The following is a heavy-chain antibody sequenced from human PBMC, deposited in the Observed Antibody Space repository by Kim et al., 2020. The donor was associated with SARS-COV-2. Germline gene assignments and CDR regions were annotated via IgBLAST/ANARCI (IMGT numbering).Heavy chain of an antibody. CDR1: GFNFGDYA. V-gene: IGHV3-49*03. CDR2: IRRETFGRTT. J-gene: IGHJ4*02. D-gene: IGHD5-18*01. Sequence: GGSLRLSCTNSGFNFGDYAINWIRQAPGTGLEWVGTIRRETFGRTTEYAASVKDRFSISRDDSKSVAYLQMNSLEVDDIAVYFCARGQRPSSFGPYYFDYWGQGTPVTVSS. CDR3: ARGQRPSSFGPYYFDY.